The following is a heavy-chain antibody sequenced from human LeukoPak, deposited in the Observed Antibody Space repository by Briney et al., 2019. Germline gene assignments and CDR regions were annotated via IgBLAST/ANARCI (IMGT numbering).Heavy chain of an antibody. D-gene: IGHD1-26*01. Sequence: PGGSLRLSCAASGFTFSNYGMHWVRQAPGKGLEWGAVIRYVGSDKYYADSVKGRFTISRDNSKNTLYLQMNSLRAEDTAVYYCASGLDSVGAPGYSCDYWGQGTLVTVSS. CDR3: ASGLDSVGAPGYSCDY. V-gene: IGHV3-30*12. CDR1: GFTFSNYG. J-gene: IGHJ4*02. CDR2: IRYVGSDK.